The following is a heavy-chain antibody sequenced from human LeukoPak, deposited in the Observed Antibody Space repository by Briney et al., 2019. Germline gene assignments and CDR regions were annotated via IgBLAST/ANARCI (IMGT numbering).Heavy chain of an antibody. CDR1: GFNFDRYT. J-gene: IGHJ4*02. V-gene: IGHV3-43*01. CDR2: AGWAGGTT. Sequence: PGGSLRLSCATSGFNFDRYTIHWVRQAPGKGLEWVSLAGWAGGTTYYSDSVRGRFTISRDSGKNSVYLQMNSLTTDDTALYFCAKELDTMFFDYWGQGALVTVSS. CDR3: AKELDTMFFDY. D-gene: IGHD5-18*01.